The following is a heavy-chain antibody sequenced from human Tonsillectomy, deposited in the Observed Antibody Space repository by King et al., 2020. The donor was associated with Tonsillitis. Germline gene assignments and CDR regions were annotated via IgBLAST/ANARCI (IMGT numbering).Heavy chain of an antibody. J-gene: IGHJ4*02. Sequence: QLVQSGAEVKKPGSSVKVSCKASGGSFGTSAINWVRQAPGQGLEWMGRIIQSVGITNYAQKFHGRVTLTADKATRTAYMEVRSLRSEDTAVYYCAKDGRDYGDSLKYWGQGTLVTVS. CDR1: GGSFGTSA. CDR3: AKDGRDYGDSLKY. V-gene: IGHV1-69*04. CDR2: IIQSVGIT. D-gene: IGHD4-17*01.